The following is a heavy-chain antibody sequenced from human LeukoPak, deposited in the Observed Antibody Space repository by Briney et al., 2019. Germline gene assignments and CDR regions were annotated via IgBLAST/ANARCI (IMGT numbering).Heavy chain of an antibody. V-gene: IGHV3-53*01. Sequence: PGGSLRLSCAASGFTVSGNYMSWVRQAPGKGLEGVSVIYGGGSTYYADSVKGRFTISRDNSKNTLYLQMNCLRAEDTAVYYCAKARSGYSYGQGALFDYWGQGTLVTVSS. J-gene: IGHJ4*02. D-gene: IGHD5-18*01. CDR1: GFTVSGNY. CDR2: IYGGGST. CDR3: AKARSGYSYGQGALFDY.